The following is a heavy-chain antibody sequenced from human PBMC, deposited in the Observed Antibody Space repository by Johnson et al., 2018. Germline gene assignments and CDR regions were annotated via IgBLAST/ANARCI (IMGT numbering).Heavy chain of an antibody. Sequence: VQLVESGGGLVEPGGSLRLCCTASGFTFSSYWMTWVRQAPGKGLEWVANIKQDGSGKYYVDSVKGRFTISRDNAKNSLYLQMNSLRAEDTAVYYCAREGWGLLPYWYFDLWGRGTRVTVSS. V-gene: IGHV3-7*01. J-gene: IGHJ2*01. CDR1: GFTFSSYW. CDR3: AREGWGLLPYWYFDL. CDR2: IKQDGSGK. D-gene: IGHD1-26*01.